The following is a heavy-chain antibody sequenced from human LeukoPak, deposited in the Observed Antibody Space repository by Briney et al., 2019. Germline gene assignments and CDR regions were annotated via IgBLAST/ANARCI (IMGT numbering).Heavy chain of an antibody. V-gene: IGHV4-61*02. D-gene: IGHD3-10*01. J-gene: IGHJ5*02. Sequence: SQTLSLTCTVSGGSISSGNYYWSWLRRPAGEGLEWIGRVQTSGSTDYNPSLRSRVTISLDTSKNQFSLRLSSVTAADTAMYYCARGVSQVRGMWFDPWGQGILVTVSS. CDR3: ARGVSQVRGMWFDP. CDR2: VQTSGST. CDR1: GGSISSGNYY.